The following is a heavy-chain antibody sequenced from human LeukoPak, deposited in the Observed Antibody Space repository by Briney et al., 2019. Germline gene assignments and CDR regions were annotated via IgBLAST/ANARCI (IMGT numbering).Heavy chain of an antibody. CDR1: GYTLTELS. D-gene: IGHD3-10*01. CDR2: FDPEDGET. CDR3: ATLDYGSGSYYNPLSYFDY. Sequence: ASVKVSCKVSGYTLTELSMHWVRQAPGKGLEWMGGFDPEDGETIYAQKFQGRVTMTEDTSTDTAYMELSSLRSEDTAVYYCATLDYGSGSYYNPLSYFDYWGQGTLVTVSS. V-gene: IGHV1-24*01. J-gene: IGHJ4*02.